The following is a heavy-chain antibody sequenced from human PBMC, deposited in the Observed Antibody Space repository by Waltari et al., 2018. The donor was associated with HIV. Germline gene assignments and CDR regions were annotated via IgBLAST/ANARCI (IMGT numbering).Heavy chain of an antibody. CDR1: GFGFRNYW. CDR2: IKEDGSER. V-gene: IGHV3-7*01. Sequence: EVHLVESGGGLVQPGGSLRLSCVASGFGFRNYWMSWVRQAPGKGLQWVAIIKEDGSERYYVDSVKGRFSISRDNSKDSVFLQMSSLRAEDTAVYFCARGGWSSFSQKEGHDNWGQGTLVTVSS. CDR3: ARGGWSSFSQKEGHDN. J-gene: IGHJ4*02. D-gene: IGHD3-3*01.